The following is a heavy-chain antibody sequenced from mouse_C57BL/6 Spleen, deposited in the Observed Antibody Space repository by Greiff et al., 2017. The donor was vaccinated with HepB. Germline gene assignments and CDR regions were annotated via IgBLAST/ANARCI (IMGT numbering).Heavy chain of an antibody. V-gene: IGHV5-4*03. CDR1: GFTFSSYA. CDR2: ISDGGSYT. Sequence: EVKLMESGGGLVKPGGSLKLSCSASGFTFSSYAMSWVRQTPEKRLEWVATISDGGSYTYYPDNVKGRFTISRDNAKNNLYLQMSHLKSEDTAMYYCARGHAMDYWGQGTSVTVSS. CDR3: ARGHAMDY. J-gene: IGHJ4*01.